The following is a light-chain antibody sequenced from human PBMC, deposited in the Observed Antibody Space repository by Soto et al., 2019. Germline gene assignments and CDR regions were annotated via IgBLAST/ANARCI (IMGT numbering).Light chain of an antibody. J-gene: IGLJ1*01. CDR1: SSNIRAGYD. Sequence: QSVLTQPPSVSGAPGQRVTISCSGSSSNIRAGYDVHWYQQLPGTAPKLLIYGNSNRPSGVPDRFSGSKSGTSASLTITRLQAEDEADYYCQSYDSSLRRVFGTGTKLTVL. CDR3: QSYDSSLRRV. V-gene: IGLV1-40*01. CDR2: GNS.